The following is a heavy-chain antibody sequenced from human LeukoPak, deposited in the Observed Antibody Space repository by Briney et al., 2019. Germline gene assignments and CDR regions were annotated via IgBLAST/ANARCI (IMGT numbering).Heavy chain of an antibody. CDR3: AKGFSYYYYYMDV. V-gene: IGHV3-23*01. CDR2: ISGSGGST. Sequence: PGGSLRLSCAASGFTFSSYAMSWVRQAPGKGLEWVSAISGSGGSTYYADSVKGRFTISRDNSKNTLYLQMNSLRTEDTAIYYCAKGFSYYYYYMDVWGKGTTVTVSS. CDR1: GFTFSSYA. J-gene: IGHJ6*03.